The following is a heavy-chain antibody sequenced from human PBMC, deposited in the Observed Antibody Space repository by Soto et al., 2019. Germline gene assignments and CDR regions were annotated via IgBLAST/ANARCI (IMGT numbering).Heavy chain of an antibody. D-gene: IGHD2-2*01. Sequence: GSVKVSCKASGYTFTSYGVSWVRQAPGQGLEWMGWISAYNGNTNYAQKLQGRVTMTTDTSTSTAYMELRSLRSDDTAVYYCAKDGDIGVVTATYYYYGMDVWGQGTTVTVAS. CDR2: ISAYNGNT. J-gene: IGHJ6*02. CDR3: AKDGDIGVVTATYYYYGMDV. CDR1: GYTFTSYG. V-gene: IGHV1-18*04.